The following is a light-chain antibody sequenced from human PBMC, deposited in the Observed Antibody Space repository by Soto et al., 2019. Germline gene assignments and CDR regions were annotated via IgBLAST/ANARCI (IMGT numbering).Light chain of an antibody. V-gene: IGKV3-11*01. J-gene: IGKJ5*01. CDR2: ADS. CDR1: QSVSGY. Sequence: ETELRHVPTALSFCSGETPTPSCRASQSVSGYIGWYQQKPGQAPRLLIYADSNRATGIPARFSGSGSGTDFTLTISSLEPEDFSVYYCQQRYNWPITFGQGTRLEIK. CDR3: QQRYNWPIT.